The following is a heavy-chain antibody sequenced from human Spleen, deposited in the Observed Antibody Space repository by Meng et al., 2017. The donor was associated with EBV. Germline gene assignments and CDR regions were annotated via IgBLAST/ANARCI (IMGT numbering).Heavy chain of an antibody. CDR3: ASESGRGYTPDY. CDR1: GGTFRSYA. Sequence: QGKLVQSATGVKRPGSSVKVSCKTTGGTFRSYAISWVRQAPGQGLEWMGGLIPMFGAPNYAQKFQDRVTITADESTSTHSLDLTRLRSEDTAVYYCASESGRGYTPDYWGRGTLVTVSS. J-gene: IGHJ4*02. D-gene: IGHD3-10*01. CDR2: LIPMFGAP. V-gene: IGHV1-69*01.